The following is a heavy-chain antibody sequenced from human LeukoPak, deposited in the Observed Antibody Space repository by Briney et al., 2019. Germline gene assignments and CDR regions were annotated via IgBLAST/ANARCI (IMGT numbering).Heavy chain of an antibody. D-gene: IGHD1-26*01. CDR2: INTDGSST. CDR1: GFTFSSYW. CDR3: ARDALAVSGSPDY. J-gene: IGHJ4*02. Sequence: GGSLRLSCAASGFTFSSYWMSWVRQAPGKGLVWVSRINTDGSSTSYADSVKGRFTISRDNAKNTLYLQMNSLRAEDTAVYYCARDALAVSGSPDYWGQGTLVTVSS. V-gene: IGHV3-74*01.